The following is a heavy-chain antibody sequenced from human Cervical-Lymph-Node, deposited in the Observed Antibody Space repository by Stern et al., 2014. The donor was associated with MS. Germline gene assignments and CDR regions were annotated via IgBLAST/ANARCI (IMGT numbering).Heavy chain of an antibody. D-gene: IGHD4-17*01. CDR3: ARLPPYVDHAGCFDI. CDR2: IDYNANS. Sequence: QVQLQESGPGLVKPSETLSLTCTVSGGSFSAYYWSWIRQPPGKGLDLIGSIDYNANSNFNPALKIRITMAVDMSKNQFSLKLTSVTAADTSVYYCARLPPYVDHAGCFDIWGQGSMVTVSS. J-gene: IGHJ3*02. V-gene: IGHV4-59*01. CDR1: GGSFSAYY.